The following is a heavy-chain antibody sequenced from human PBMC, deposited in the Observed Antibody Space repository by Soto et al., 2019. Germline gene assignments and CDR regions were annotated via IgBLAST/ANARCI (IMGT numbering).Heavy chain of an antibody. CDR2: ISYDGSNK. CDR3: ARDPTAGEVRGVITNYFDY. CDR1: GFTFSSYA. V-gene: IGHV3-30-3*01. Sequence: QVQLVESGGGVVQPGRSLRLSCAASGFTFSSYAMHWVRQAPGKGLEWVAVISYDGSNKYYADSVKGRFTISRDNSKNTLYPQMNSLRAEDTAVYYCARDPTAGEVRGVITNYFDYWGQGTLVTVSS. J-gene: IGHJ4*02. D-gene: IGHD3-10*01.